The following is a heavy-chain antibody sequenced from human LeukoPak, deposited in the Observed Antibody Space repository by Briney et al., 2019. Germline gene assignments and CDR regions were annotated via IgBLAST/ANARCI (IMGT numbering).Heavy chain of an antibody. CDR1: GFTFSSYA. CDR3: VKESRVVRGVIMDAFDM. Sequence: PGGSLRLSCSASGFTFSSYAMHWVRQALGKGLEYVSGISINGGSTDYADSVKGRFTISRDNSKNTVYLQMSSLRAEDTAVYYCVKESRVVRGVIMDAFDMWGQGTMVTVSS. V-gene: IGHV3-64D*06. CDR2: ISINGGST. D-gene: IGHD3-10*01. J-gene: IGHJ3*02.